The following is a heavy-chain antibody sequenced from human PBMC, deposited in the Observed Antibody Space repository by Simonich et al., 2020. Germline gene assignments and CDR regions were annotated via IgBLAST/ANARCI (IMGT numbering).Heavy chain of an antibody. CDR1: GYTFTGDS. Sequence: QVQLVQSGAEVKKPGASVKVSCKASGYTFTGDSMHWGRQAPGQGLGWMGWINPNSGGKNYEQKFQGRVTMTRDTSISTAYMELSRLRSDDTAVYYCARVRFEAFDIWGQGTMVTVSS. V-gene: IGHV1-2*02. CDR3: ARVRFEAFDI. J-gene: IGHJ3*02. CDR2: INPNSGGK.